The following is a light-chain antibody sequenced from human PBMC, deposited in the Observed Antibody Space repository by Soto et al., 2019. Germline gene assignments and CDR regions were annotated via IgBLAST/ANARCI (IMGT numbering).Light chain of an antibody. CDR3: QQYNNWPPIT. J-gene: IGKJ5*01. CDR2: GAS. CDR1: QSVSSN. V-gene: IGKV3-15*01. Sequence: EIVLTQSPFTLSLYPGEIATLSCRASQSVSSNLAWYQQKPGQAPRLLIYGASTRATGIPARFSGSGSGTEFTLTISSLQSEDFAVYYCQQYNNWPPITFGQGTRLEI.